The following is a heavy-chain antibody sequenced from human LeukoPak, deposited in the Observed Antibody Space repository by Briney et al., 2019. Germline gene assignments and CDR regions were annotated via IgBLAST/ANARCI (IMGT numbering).Heavy chain of an antibody. Sequence: SGTLSLTCAVSGGSISSSNWWSWVRQPPGKGLEWIGEIYHSGSTNYNPSLKSRVTISVDKSKNQFSLKLSSVTAADTAVYYCASYYYDSSGLSYYFDYWGQGTLVTVSS. CDR2: IYHSGST. CDR3: ASYYYDSSGLSYYFDY. V-gene: IGHV4-4*02. J-gene: IGHJ4*02. D-gene: IGHD3-22*01. CDR1: GGSISSSNW.